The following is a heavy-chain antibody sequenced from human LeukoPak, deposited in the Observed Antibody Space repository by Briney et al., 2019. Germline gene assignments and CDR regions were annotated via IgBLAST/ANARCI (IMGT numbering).Heavy chain of an antibody. V-gene: IGHV3-21*01. Sequence: GGSLSLSCAASGFTFSSYSLNWVRQAPGKGLEWVSSISSTSNYSYYADSVRGRFTISRDNAKTSLYLPMSSLRAQDTAVYYCTRVEETATTAAIIRKYSYYYYYMDVWGKGNTVTVSS. CDR1: GFTFSSYS. CDR2: ISSTSNYS. J-gene: IGHJ6*03. CDR3: TRVEETATTAAIIRKYSYYYYYMDV. D-gene: IGHD4-11*01.